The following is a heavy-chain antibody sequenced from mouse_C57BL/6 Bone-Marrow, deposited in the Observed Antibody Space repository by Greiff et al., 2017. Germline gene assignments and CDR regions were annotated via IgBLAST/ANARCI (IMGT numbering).Heavy chain of an antibody. Sequence: QVQLQQPGTELVKPGASVKLSCKASGYTFTSYWMHWVKQRPGQGLEWIGNINPSNGGTNYNEKFKSKATLTVDKSSSTAYMQLSSLTSEDSAVYYCARWGIYYYGSSLYFDYWGQGTTLTVSS. CDR3: ARWGIYYYGSSLYFDY. CDR1: GYTFTSYW. D-gene: IGHD1-1*01. V-gene: IGHV1-53*01. CDR2: INPSNGGT. J-gene: IGHJ2*01.